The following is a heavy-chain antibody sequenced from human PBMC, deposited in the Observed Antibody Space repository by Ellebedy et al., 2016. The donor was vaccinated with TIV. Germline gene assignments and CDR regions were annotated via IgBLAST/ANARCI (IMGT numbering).Heavy chain of an antibody. J-gene: IGHJ5*02. V-gene: IGHV4-39*01. CDR3: ARHSTDYDFWSGYLNWFDP. CDR2: IYYSGRT. Sequence: SETLSLXXTVSGGPISSSSYYWGWIRQPPGKGLEWIGSIYYSGRTYYNPSLKSRVTISVDTSKNQFSLKLSSVTAADTAVYYCARHSTDYDFWSGYLNWFDPWGQGTLVTVSS. D-gene: IGHD3-3*01. CDR1: GGPISSSSYY.